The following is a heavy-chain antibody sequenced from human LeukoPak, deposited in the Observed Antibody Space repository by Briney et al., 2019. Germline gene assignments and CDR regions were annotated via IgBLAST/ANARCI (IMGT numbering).Heavy chain of an antibody. CDR2: ISSSSSYI. D-gene: IGHD3-3*01. Sequence: GGSLRLSCAASGFTFSSYSMNWVRQAPGKGLEWVSSISSSSSYIYYADSVKGRFTISRDNAKNSLYLQMNSLRAEDTAVYYCARDDSEIRFLGTFDYWGQGTLVTVSS. CDR1: GFTFSSYS. J-gene: IGHJ4*02. CDR3: ARDDSEIRFLGTFDY. V-gene: IGHV3-21*01.